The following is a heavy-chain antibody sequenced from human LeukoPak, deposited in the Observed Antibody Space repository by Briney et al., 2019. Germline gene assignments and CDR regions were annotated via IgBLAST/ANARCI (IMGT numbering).Heavy chain of an antibody. CDR3: ATAAVVGTVDY. J-gene: IGHJ4*02. CDR2: IYSGGST. V-gene: IGHV3-66*01. CDR1: GFTVSSNY. D-gene: IGHD6-19*01. Sequence: QPGGSLRLSCAASGFTVSSNYMTWVRQAPGKGLEWVSVIYSGGSTYYADSVKGRFTVSRDNSKSTLYLQMNSLRAEDTAVYFCATAAVVGTVDYWGQGTLVTVSS.